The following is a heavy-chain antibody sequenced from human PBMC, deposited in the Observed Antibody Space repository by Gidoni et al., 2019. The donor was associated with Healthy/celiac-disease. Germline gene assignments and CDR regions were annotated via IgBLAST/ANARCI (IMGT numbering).Heavy chain of an antibody. CDR2: IYYSGST. J-gene: IGHJ6*02. V-gene: IGHV4-39*01. CDR3: ARQGIAVAGGYYYYGMDV. D-gene: IGHD6-19*01. Sequence: QLQLQESGPGLVKPSETLSLTCTVSGGSIRSSSYYWGWIRQPPGKGLEWIGSIYYSGSTYYNPSLKSRVTISVDTSKNQFSRKLSSVTAADTAVYYCARQGIAVAGGYYYYGMDVWGQGTTVTVSS. CDR1: GGSIRSSSYY.